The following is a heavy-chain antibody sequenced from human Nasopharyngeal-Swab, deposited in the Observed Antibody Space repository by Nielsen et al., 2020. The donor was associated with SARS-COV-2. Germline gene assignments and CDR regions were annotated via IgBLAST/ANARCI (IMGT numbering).Heavy chain of an antibody. CDR2: ISYDGSNK. CDR3: AKPYSVWFGELFPAEHFQH. CDR1: GFTFSSYG. J-gene: IGHJ1*01. D-gene: IGHD3-10*01. V-gene: IGHV3-30*18. Sequence: GGSLRLSCAASGFTFSSYGMHWVRQAPGKGLEWVAVISYDGSNKYYADSVKGRFTISRDNSKNTLYLQMNSLRAEDTAVYYCAKPYSVWFGELFPAEHFQHWGQGTLVTVSS.